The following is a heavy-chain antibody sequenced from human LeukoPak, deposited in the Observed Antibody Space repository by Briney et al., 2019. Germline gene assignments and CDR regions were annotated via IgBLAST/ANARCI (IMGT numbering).Heavy chain of an antibody. CDR1: GGTFSSYA. Sequence: SVKVSCKASGGTFSSYAISWVRQAPGQGLEWMGGIIPIFGTANYAQKFQGRVTITADESTSTAYMELSSLRSEDTAVYYCARDYYGSGSLLNWFDPWGQGTLVAVSS. CDR2: IIPIFGTA. V-gene: IGHV1-69*13. CDR3: ARDYYGSGSLLNWFDP. D-gene: IGHD3-10*01. J-gene: IGHJ5*02.